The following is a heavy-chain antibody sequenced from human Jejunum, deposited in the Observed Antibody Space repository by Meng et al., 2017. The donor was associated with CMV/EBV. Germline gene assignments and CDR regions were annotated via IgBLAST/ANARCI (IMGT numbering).Heavy chain of an antibody. CDR3: AKGYYYDTSGYYVVDYFDY. CDR1: NHG. J-gene: IGHJ4*02. D-gene: IGHD3-22*01. CDR2: ISGGDYCK. Sequence: NHGMNWVRQAPGKGLEWVSGISGGDYCKYYSDSVKGRFTISRDNSKSTVYLEMTSLRAEDTAVYYCAKGYYYDTSGYYVVDYFDYWGQGTLVTVSS. V-gene: IGHV3-23*01.